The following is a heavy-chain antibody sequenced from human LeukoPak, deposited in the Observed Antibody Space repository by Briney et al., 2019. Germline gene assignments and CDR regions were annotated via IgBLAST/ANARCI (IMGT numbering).Heavy chain of an antibody. CDR3: ARGAFGI. V-gene: IGHV4-59*01. CDR1: GGSISSYY. Sequence: SETLSLTCTVSGGSISSYYWSWIRQPPGKGLEWIGYIYYSGSTNYNPSLKSRVTISVDTSKNQFSLKLSSVTAADTAVYYCARGAFGIWGQGTMVTVSS. J-gene: IGHJ3*02. CDR2: IYYSGST.